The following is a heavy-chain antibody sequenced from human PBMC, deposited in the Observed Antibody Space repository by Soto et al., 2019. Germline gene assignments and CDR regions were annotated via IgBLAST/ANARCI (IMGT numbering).Heavy chain of an antibody. CDR1: GYTFTSYG. V-gene: IGHV1-18*01. CDR3: ARDQIGYSRSWYDY. Sequence: ASVKVSCKASGYTFTSYGISWVRQAPGQGLEWMGWISAYNGNTNYAQKLQGRVTMTTDTSTSTAYMELRSLRSDDTAVYYCARDQIGYSRSWYDYWGQGTLVTVSS. D-gene: IGHD6-13*01. CDR2: ISAYNGNT. J-gene: IGHJ4*02.